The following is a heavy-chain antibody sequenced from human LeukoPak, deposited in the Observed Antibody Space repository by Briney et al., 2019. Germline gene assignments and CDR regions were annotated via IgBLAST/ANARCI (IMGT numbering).Heavy chain of an antibody. D-gene: IGHD6-19*01. Sequence: GGSLRLSCAASGFTFSSYEMNWIRQAPGKGLEWISYISNSGSTKYYADSVKGRFTISRDNAKNSLYLQMNSLRVEDTAVYYCARGSGWMGGDNWGQGTLVTVSS. J-gene: IGHJ4*02. CDR3: ARGSGWMGGDN. CDR2: ISNSGSTK. CDR1: GFTFSSYE. V-gene: IGHV3-48*03.